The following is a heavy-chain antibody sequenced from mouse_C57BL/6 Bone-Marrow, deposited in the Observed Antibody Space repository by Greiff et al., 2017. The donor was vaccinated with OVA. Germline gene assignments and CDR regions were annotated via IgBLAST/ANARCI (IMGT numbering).Heavy chain of an antibody. D-gene: IGHD2-3*01. CDR2: IYPRSGNT. CDR3: ARRWLLRFAY. J-gene: IGHJ3*01. Sequence: VQVVESGAELARPGASVKLSCKASGYTFTSYGISWVKQRTGQGLEWIGEIYPRSGNTYYNEKFKGKATLTADKSSSTAYMELRSLTSEDSAVYFCARRWLLRFAYWGQGTLVTVSA. V-gene: IGHV1-81*01. CDR1: GYTFTSYG.